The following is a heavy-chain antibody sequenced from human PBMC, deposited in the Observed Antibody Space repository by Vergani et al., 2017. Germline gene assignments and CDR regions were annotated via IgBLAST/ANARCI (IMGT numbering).Heavy chain of an antibody. CDR3: ARDSIAARPNYYYYXMDV. V-gene: IGHV3-21*01. CDR2: ISSSSSYI. CDR1: GFTFSSYS. Sequence: EVQLVESGGGLVKPGGSLRLSCAASGFTFSSYSMNWVRQAPGKGLEWVSSISSSSSYIYYADSVKGRFTISRDNAKNSLYLQMNSLRAEDTAVYYCARDSIAARPNYYYYXMDVWGKGTTVTVSS. J-gene: IGHJ6*04. D-gene: IGHD6-6*01.